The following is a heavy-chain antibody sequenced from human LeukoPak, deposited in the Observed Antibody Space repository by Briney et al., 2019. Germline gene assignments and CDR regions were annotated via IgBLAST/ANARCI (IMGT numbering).Heavy chain of an antibody. V-gene: IGHV3-7*01. Sequence: SGGSLRLSCAASGFTFSNYWMSWVRQAPGKGLEWVADIKRDESEQHYVDSVKGRFTISRDNAKNSLYLQMNSLRAEDTAVYYCALNMVGGQVFDFWGQGTLVTVSS. J-gene: IGHJ4*02. CDR1: GFTFSNYW. CDR3: ALNMVGGQVFDF. D-gene: IGHD3-10*01. CDR2: IKRDESEQ.